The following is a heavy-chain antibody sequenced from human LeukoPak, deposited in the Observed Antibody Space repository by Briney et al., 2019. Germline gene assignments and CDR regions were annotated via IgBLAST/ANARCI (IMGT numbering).Heavy chain of an antibody. CDR2: TYYRSKWYN. CDR3: ARDLGTSGWYTFDY. CDR1: GDSVSSKNGA. D-gene: IGHD6-19*01. Sequence: LSQTLSLTCAISGDSVSSKNGAWNWIRQSPSRGLEWLGRTYYRSKWYNDYAVYVQGRITINPGTSKNQFSLQLNSVTPEDTAVYYCARDLGTSGWYTFDYWGQGTLVTVSS. J-gene: IGHJ4*02. V-gene: IGHV6-1*01.